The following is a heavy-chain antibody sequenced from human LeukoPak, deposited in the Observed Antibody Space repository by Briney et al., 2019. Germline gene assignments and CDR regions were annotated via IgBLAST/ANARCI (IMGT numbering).Heavy chain of an antibody. CDR3: AREFLWSFDN. CDR2: IGVRDIT. V-gene: IGHV3-48*04. D-gene: IGHD3-10*01. J-gene: IGHJ4*02. Sequence: GGSLRLSCAASGFTVSSYTMNWVRQAPGKGLEWVSYIGVRDITYADSLKGRFTISRDNAKNSLYLQMNSLRAEDTAVYYCAREFLWSFDNWGQGTQVTVSS. CDR1: GFTVSSYT.